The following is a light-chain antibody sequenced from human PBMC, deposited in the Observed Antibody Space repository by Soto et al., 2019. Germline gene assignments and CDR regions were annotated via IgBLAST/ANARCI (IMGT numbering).Light chain of an antibody. CDR2: DVS. CDR3: QQYNSYSWT. CDR1: QSINRR. Sequence: DIQMTHSPSTLSASVGDRVIITCRASQSINRRLAWYQQKPGKAPRLLIYDVSTLESGVPSRFGGSGSGTEFTLTISGVQPEDFATYYCQQYNSYSWTFGQGTKVEIK. V-gene: IGKV1-5*01. J-gene: IGKJ1*01.